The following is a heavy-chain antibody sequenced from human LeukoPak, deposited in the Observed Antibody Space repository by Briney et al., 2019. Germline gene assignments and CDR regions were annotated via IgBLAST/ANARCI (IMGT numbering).Heavy chain of an antibody. CDR3: ARTGGYQMEYHFDY. V-gene: IGHV4-4*09. J-gene: IGHJ4*02. Sequence: SETLSLTCTVSGGSINNYYWSWIRQPPGKGLEWIGCIYTSGSTNYSPSLKSRVTISVDTSKNQFSLKLSSVTAADTAVYYCARTGGYQMEYHFDYWGQGTLVTVSS. D-gene: IGHD2-2*02. CDR1: GGSINNYY. CDR2: IYTSGST.